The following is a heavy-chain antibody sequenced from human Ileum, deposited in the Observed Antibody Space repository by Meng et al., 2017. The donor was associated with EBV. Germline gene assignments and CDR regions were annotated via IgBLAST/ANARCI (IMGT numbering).Heavy chain of an antibody. V-gene: IGHV1-18*01. D-gene: IGHD2-15*01. Sequence: LVEWWAAVKYPGASLKVSFKSSGYTFTSYGISWVRQAPGHGLEWMGLISADSGNTNYAQKLQGRVTMTTDTSTSTAYMELRSLRSDDTAVYYCARPGYCSGGSCYLGHAEYFQYWGQGTLVTVSS. J-gene: IGHJ1*01. CDR2: ISADSGNT. CDR3: ARPGYCSGGSCYLGHAEYFQY. CDR1: GYTFTSYG.